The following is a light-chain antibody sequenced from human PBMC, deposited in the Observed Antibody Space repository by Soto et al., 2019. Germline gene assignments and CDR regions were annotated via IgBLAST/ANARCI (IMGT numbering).Light chain of an antibody. Sequence: EIVMRQSPATLSVSPGERATLSCRASQSVSSNLAWYQQKPGQAPRLLIYDASNRATGIPARFSGSGSGTDFTLTISSLQPDDFATYYCQQYNSYWTFGQGTKVDIK. J-gene: IGKJ1*01. CDR2: DAS. CDR3: QQYNSYWT. CDR1: QSVSSN. V-gene: IGKV3D-15*01.